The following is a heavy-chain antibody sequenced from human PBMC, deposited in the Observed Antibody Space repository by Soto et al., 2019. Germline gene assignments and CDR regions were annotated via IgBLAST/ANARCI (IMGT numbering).Heavy chain of an antibody. Sequence: LRLSCTASGFNFGDYAISWVRQAPGKGLEWVGFIRSRPYGGTTEYAASVKGRFIISRDDSKRIAYLQMNSLKVEDTAVYYCARDSRGRLGNRYYFDYWGQGTLVTVSS. J-gene: IGHJ4*02. D-gene: IGHD6-19*01. CDR1: GFNFGDYA. V-gene: IGHV3-49*04. CDR3: ARDSRGRLGNRYYFDY. CDR2: IRSRPYGGTT.